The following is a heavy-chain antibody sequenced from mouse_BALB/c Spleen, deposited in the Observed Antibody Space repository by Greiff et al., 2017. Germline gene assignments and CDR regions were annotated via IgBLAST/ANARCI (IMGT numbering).Heavy chain of an antibody. V-gene: IGHV2-6-7*01. CDR3: ARAYRYDLFAY. D-gene: IGHD2-14*01. J-gene: IGHJ3*01. CDR2: IWGDGST. CDR1: GFSLTGYG. Sequence: QVQLKESGPGLVAPSQSLSITCTVSGFSLTGYGVNWVRQPPGKGLEWLGMIWGDGSTDYNSALKSRLSISKDNSKSQVFLKMNSLQTDDTARYYCARAYRYDLFAYWGQGTLVTVSA.